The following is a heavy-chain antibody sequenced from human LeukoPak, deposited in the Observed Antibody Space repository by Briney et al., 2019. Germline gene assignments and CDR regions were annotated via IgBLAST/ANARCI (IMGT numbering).Heavy chain of an antibody. J-gene: IGHJ4*02. CDR2: IIPILGIA. D-gene: IGHD6-19*01. CDR3: ARSSGWYYFDY. V-gene: IGHV1-69*04. CDR1: GGTFSSYA. Sequence: GASVKVSCKASGGTFSSYAISWVRQAPGQGLEWMGRIIPILGIANYAQKFQGRVTITADKSTSTAYMELSSLRSEDTAVYYCARSSGWYYFDYWGQGTLVTVSS.